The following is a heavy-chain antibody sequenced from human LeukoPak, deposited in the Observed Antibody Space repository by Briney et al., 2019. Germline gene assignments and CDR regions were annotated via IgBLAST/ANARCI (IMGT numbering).Heavy chain of an antibody. CDR3: ARGEGRWDGFDI. Sequence: ASVKVSYKASGYTFTTYYMHWVRQAPGQGLEWMGIINPSGGNTNDAQKFQGRVTMTRDTSTSTVYMELSSLRSEDTAVDYCARGEGRWDGFDIWGQGTMVTVSS. V-gene: IGHV1-46*01. CDR2: INPSGGNT. J-gene: IGHJ3*02. D-gene: IGHD1-26*01. CDR1: GYTFTTYY.